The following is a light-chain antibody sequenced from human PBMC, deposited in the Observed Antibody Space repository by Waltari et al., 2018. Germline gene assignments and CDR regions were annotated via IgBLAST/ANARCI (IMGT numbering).Light chain of an antibody. CDR1: QDISNY. Sequence: DIQMTQSPSSLSASVGDRVTITCQASQDISNYLNWYQQKPGKAPKLLIYDAYILETGAPSRSSGSASGTEFTFTISSLQPEDIATYYCQQYDNLPRYTFGQGTKLEIK. CDR2: DAY. J-gene: IGKJ2*01. CDR3: QQYDNLPRYT. V-gene: IGKV1-33*01.